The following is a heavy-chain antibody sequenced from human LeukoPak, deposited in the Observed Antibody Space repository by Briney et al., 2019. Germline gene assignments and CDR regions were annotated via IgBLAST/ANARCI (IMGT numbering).Heavy chain of an antibody. CDR3: ARDASVGATYTPY. Sequence: SETLSLTCTVSGGSISSSSYYWGWIRQPPGKGLEWTGSIYYSGSTYYNPSLKGRVTISVDTSKNQFSLRLSSVTAADTAVYYCARDASVGATYTPYWGQGTLVTVSS. V-gene: IGHV4-39*07. CDR2: IYYSGST. D-gene: IGHD1-26*01. J-gene: IGHJ4*02. CDR1: GGSISSSSYY.